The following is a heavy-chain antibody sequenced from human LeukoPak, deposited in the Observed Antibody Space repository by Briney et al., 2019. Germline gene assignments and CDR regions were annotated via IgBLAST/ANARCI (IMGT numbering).Heavy chain of an antibody. Sequence: ASVKVSCKASGYTFTSYGISWVRQAPGQGLEWMGWISAYNGNTNYAQKLQGRVTMTTDTSTSTAYMELRSLRSDDTAVYYCARDPRRRYYYYYYGMDVWGQGTTVTVSS. V-gene: IGHV1-18*01. CDR3: ARDPRRRYYYYYYGMDV. J-gene: IGHJ6*02. CDR2: ISAYNGNT. CDR1: GYTFTSYG.